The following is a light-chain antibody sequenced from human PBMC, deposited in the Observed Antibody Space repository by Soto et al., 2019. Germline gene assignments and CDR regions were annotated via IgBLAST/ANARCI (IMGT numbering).Light chain of an antibody. CDR2: GAF. Sequence: EIVMTQSPATLSVSPGERATLSCRASPSVTNYLAWYQQKPGQPPRLLIYGAFNRAAGISARFSGSGSGTDFTLTISSLEPEDSAVYYCQQRNIWPPVTFGQGTRLEIK. J-gene: IGKJ5*01. CDR3: QQRNIWPPVT. V-gene: IGKV3-11*01. CDR1: PSVTNY.